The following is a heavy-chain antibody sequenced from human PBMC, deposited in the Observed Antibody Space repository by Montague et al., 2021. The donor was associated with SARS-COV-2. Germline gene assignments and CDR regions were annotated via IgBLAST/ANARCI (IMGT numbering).Heavy chain of an antibody. Sequence: SETLSLTCTVSDGSLRGFYLNWIRQSPGKALEWIGYINDSGSTRHNPSLKGRVTISLLTPGNRVSLDLSSVTAADTAVYYRARGQHDSGDYWEGVYYFDYWGQGALVTVSS. CDR2: INDSGST. J-gene: IGHJ4*02. D-gene: IGHD3-10*01. V-gene: IGHV4-59*01. CDR1: DGSLRGFY. CDR3: ARGQHDSGDYWEGVYYFDY.